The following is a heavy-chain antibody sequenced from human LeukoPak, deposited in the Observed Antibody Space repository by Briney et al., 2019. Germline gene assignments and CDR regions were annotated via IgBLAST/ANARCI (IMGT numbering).Heavy chain of an antibody. CDR1: GYIFTSCL. CDR2: IHPSDGDT. V-gene: IGHV1-46*01. D-gene: IGHD6-19*01. Sequence: GASVKVSCKASGYIFTSCLMHWVRQAPGQGFEWMGKIHPSDGDTDYAQRFQGRLTLTRDSSTTTVYMEVSSLRSEDTAVYYCARGLHGGWTWDYWGQGTLVTVSS. J-gene: IGHJ4*02. CDR3: ARGLHGGWTWDY.